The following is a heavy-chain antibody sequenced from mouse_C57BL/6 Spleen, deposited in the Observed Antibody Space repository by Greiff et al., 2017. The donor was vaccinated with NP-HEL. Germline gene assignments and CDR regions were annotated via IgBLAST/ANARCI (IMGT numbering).Heavy chain of an antibody. J-gene: IGHJ3*01. D-gene: IGHD2-4*01. Sequence: QVQLQQSGPELVKPGASVKISCKASGYAFSSSWMNWVKQRPGKGLEWIGRIYPGDGDTNYNGKFKGKATLTADKSSSTAYMQLSSLTSEDSAVYFCASDYDYGPGFAYWGQGTLVTVSA. CDR3: ASDYDYGPGFAY. CDR2: IYPGDGDT. V-gene: IGHV1-82*01. CDR1: GYAFSSSW.